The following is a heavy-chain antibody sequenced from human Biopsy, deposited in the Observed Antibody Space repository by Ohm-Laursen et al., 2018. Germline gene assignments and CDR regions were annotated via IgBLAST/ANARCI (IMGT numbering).Heavy chain of an antibody. J-gene: IGHJ4*02. CDR3: ATPFQYYDSWGGYPPFDH. CDR2: IIAVSGLV. Sequence: GASVKVSCKASGYSFNSYGISWVRQAPGEGLEWMGGIIAVSGLVNYAPKFQGRVSITADKSTTTAYMELSNLKSEDTAVYYCATPFQYYDSWGGYPPFDHWGQGTLVTVSS. D-gene: IGHD3-3*01. V-gene: IGHV1-69*10. CDR1: GYSFNSYG.